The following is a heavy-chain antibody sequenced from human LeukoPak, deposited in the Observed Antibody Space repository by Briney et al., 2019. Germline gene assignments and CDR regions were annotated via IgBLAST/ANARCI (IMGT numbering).Heavy chain of an antibody. J-gene: IGHJ6*03. V-gene: IGHV1-69*05. CDR3: ARVSNPQYYYYYYMDV. CDR1: GGTFSSYA. CDR2: IIPIFGTA. Sequence: SVTVSCKASGGTFSSYAISWVRQAPGQGLEWMGGIIPIFGTANYAQKFQGRVTITTDESTSTAYMELSSPRSEDTAVYYCARVSNPQYYYYYYMDVWGKGTTVTVSS. D-gene: IGHD4-11*01.